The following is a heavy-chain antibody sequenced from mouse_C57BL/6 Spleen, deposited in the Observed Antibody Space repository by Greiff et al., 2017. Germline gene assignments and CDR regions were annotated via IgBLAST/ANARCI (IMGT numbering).Heavy chain of an antibody. CDR3: ARGHGSSFFDY. D-gene: IGHD1-1*01. Sequence: EVQLQESGPELVKPGASVKMSCKASGYTFTDYNMHWVKQSHGKSLEWIGYINPNNGGTSYNQKFKGKATLTVNKSSSTAYMERRSLTSEDSAVYYCARGHGSSFFDYWGQGTTLTVSS. CDR1: GYTFTDYN. V-gene: IGHV1-22*01. J-gene: IGHJ2*01. CDR2: INPNNGGT.